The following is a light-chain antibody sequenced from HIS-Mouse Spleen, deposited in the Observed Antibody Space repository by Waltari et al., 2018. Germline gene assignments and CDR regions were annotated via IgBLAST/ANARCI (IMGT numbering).Light chain of an antibody. CDR2: QDS. V-gene: IGLV3-1*01. Sequence: SYELTQPPSVSVSPGQTASITCSGDKLGDKYACWYQQKPGQSPVLVIYQDSKRPSGSPGRFSGSNSGNTATLTISGTQAMGEADYYCQAWDSSTAVFGGGTKLTVL. J-gene: IGLJ2*01. CDR1: KLGDKY. CDR3: QAWDSSTAV.